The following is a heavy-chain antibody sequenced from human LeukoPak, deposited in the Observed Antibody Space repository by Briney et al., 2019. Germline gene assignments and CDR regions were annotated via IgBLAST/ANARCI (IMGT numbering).Heavy chain of an antibody. Sequence: GGSLRLSCAASGFTVSNDYMRWVRQAPGKGLEWVSSIYSRGSTSYVDSVKGRFTISRDNSKNTLFLQMNSLRVEDTAVYYCARDYYGPWGQGTLVTVSS. CDR2: IYSRGST. CDR1: GFTVSNDY. V-gene: IGHV3-66*03. CDR3: ARDYYGP. J-gene: IGHJ5*02. D-gene: IGHD3-22*01.